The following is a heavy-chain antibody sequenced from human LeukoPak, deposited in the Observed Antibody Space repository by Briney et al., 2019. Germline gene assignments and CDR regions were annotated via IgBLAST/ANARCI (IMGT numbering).Heavy chain of an antibody. D-gene: IGHD3-10*01. CDR3: ARDPDYYGSGSFDY. CDR2: IIPIFGRA. Sequence: SVKVSCKASGGTFSSYAISWVRQAPGQGLEWMGGIIPIFGRANYAQKFQGRVTITADKSTSTAYMELSSLRSEDTAVYYCARDPDYYGSGSFDYWGQETLVTVSS. CDR1: GGTFSSYA. V-gene: IGHV1-69*06. J-gene: IGHJ4*02.